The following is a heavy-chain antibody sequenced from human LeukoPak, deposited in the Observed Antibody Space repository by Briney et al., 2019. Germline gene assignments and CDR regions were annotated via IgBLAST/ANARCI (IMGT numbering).Heavy chain of an antibody. CDR3: ARYGYDPSLFDP. J-gene: IGHJ5*02. Sequence: SETLSLTCTVSGGSISSYYWSWIRQPPGKGLEWIGYIYTSGSTNYNPSLKSRVTISVDTSKNQFSLKLSSATAADTAVYYCARYGYDPSLFDPWGQGTLVTVSS. CDR1: GGSISSYY. V-gene: IGHV4-4*09. D-gene: IGHD5-18*01. CDR2: IYTSGST.